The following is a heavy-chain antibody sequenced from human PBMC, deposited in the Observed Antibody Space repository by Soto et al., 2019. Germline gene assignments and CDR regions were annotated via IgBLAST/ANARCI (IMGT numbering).Heavy chain of an antibody. CDR2: IYHSGST. J-gene: IGHJ4*02. CDR3: ARRDCSGGSCYSARYFDY. V-gene: IGHV4-4*02. Sequence: QVQLQESGPGLVKPSGTLSLTCDVSGGSISSNNWWSWVRQTPGKGLGWIGEIYHSGSTNYNPSLKSRVTISVDKSKNQFSLKLNSVAAADTAVYYCARRDCSGGSCYSARYFDYWGQGTLVTVSS. D-gene: IGHD2-15*01. CDR1: GGSISSNNW.